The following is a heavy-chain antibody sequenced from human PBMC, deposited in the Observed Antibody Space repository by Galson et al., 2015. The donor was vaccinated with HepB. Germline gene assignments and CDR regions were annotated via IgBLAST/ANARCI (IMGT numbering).Heavy chain of an antibody. J-gene: IGHJ6*02. CDR3: AKMEVVVRGITDYYFYAMDV. CDR1: GGSFSSYA. CDR2: IIPMVTKT. Sequence: SVKVSCKASGGSFSSYAFSWVRQAPGQGLEWMGGIIPMVTKTNYAQNFQGTVTISADVYTSTTHMELGSLRSEDTAVYYCAKMEVVVRGITDYYFYAMDVWGQGTKVTVSS. D-gene: IGHD3-10*01. V-gene: IGHV1-69*13.